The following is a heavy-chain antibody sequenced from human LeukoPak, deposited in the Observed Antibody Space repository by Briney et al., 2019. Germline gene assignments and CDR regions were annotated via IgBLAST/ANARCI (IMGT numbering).Heavy chain of an antibody. V-gene: IGHV3-74*01. CDR2: INSDWSTT. CDR3: ARVGLGYCSGGSCGSSGAFDI. Sequence: GGSLRLSCAASGFTFSTYWMHWVRQAPGKGLVWVSRINSDWSTTTFADSVKGRFTISRDNAKNSLYLQMNSLRAEDTAVYYCARVGLGYCSGGSCGSSGAFDIWGQGTMVTVSS. CDR1: GFTFSTYW. J-gene: IGHJ3*02. D-gene: IGHD2-15*01.